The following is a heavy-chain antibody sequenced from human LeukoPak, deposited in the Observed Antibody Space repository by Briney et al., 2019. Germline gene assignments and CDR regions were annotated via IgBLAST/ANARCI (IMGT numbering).Heavy chain of an antibody. J-gene: IGHJ4*02. Sequence: ASVKVSCKASGYTFTSYYMHWVRQAPGQGLEWMGIINPAGGSTGYAQKFQGRVTMTRETSTSTVYMELSSLRSEDTAVYYCARYNGDLTGGFDYWGQGTLVTVSS. V-gene: IGHV1-46*01. D-gene: IGHD4-17*01. CDR3: ARYNGDLTGGFDY. CDR2: INPAGGST. CDR1: GYTFTSYY.